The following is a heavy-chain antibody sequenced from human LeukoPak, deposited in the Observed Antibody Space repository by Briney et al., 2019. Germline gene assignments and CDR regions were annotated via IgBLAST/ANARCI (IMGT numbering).Heavy chain of an antibody. CDR2: IYYSGST. Sequence: SETLSLTCTVSGGSISSSSCYWGWIRQPPGKGLEWIGSIYYSGSTYYNPSLKSRVTISVDTSKNQFSLKLSSVTAADTAVYYGTRSERIVVVSALWFDPWGQGTMVTASS. CDR1: GGSISSSSCY. D-gene: IGHD2-21*02. CDR3: TRSERIVVVSALWFDP. J-gene: IGHJ5*02. V-gene: IGHV4-39*01.